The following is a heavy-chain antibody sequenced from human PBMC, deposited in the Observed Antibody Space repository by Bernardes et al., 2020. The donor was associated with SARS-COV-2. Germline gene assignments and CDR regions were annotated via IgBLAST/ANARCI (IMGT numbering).Heavy chain of an antibody. CDR3: ARDCLVMTMFGGVYYYVMDV. Sequence: GGSLRLSCAASEFTFSRYEMNWVRQAPGKGLEWVSCISDSGSTIYYADSVKGRFTISRDNAKNSLYQQMNSLRAEDTAVYYCARDCLVMTMFGGVYYYVMDVWGPGTRVTVSS. J-gene: IGHJ6*02. D-gene: IGHD3-3*01. V-gene: IGHV3-48*03. CDR1: EFTFSRYE. CDR2: ISDSGSTI.